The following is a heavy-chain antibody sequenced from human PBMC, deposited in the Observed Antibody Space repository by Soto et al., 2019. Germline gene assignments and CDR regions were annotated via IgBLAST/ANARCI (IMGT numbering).Heavy chain of an antibody. CDR3: AKAPNYDFWGANFDY. Sequence: GGSLRLSCAASGFTFSSYAMSWVRQAPGKGLEWVSAISGSGGSTYYADSVKGRFTISRDNSKNTLYLQMNSLRAEDTAVYYCAKAPNYDFWGANFDYWGQGTLVTVSS. J-gene: IGHJ4*02. D-gene: IGHD3-3*01. CDR1: GFTFSSYA. CDR2: ISGSGGST. V-gene: IGHV3-23*01.